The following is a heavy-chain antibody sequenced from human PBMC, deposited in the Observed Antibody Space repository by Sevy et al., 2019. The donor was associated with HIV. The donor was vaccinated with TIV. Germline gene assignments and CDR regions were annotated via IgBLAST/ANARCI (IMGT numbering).Heavy chain of an antibody. V-gene: IGHV1-2*02. J-gene: IGHJ5*02. CDR1: GYTFTGYY. CDR2: INPNSRGT. CDR3: AREGYCSDRSRYRGWFDP. Sequence: ATVKVSCKASGYTFTGYYMHWVGQAPGQGLEWMGWINPNSRGTNYPQKFQGRVTMIRDTSISTAYMELSRLRSDDTAVHYCAREGYCSDRSRYRGWFDPWGQGTQVTVSS. D-gene: IGHD2-15*01.